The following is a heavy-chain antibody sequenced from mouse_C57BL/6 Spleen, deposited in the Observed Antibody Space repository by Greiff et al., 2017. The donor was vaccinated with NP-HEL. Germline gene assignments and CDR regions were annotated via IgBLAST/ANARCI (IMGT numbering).Heavy chain of an antibody. V-gene: IGHV1-55*01. D-gene: IGHD3-2*02. Sequence: QVQLQQPGAELVKPGASVKMSCKASGYTFTSYWITWVKQRPGQGLEWIGDIYPGSGSTNYNEKFKSKATLTVDTSSSTAYMQLSSLTSEDSAVYYCALGSSGYVGAMDYWGQGTSVTVSS. CDR1: GYTFTSYW. CDR2: IYPGSGST. J-gene: IGHJ4*01. CDR3: ALGSSGYVGAMDY.